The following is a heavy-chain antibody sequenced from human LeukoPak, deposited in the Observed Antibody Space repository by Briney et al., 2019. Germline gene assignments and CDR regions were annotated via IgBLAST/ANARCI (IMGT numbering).Heavy chain of an antibody. Sequence: SETLSLTCTVSGGSISSSSYYWGWIRQPPGKGPEWIGSIYYSGSTYYNPSLKSRVTISVDTSKNRFSLKLSSVTAADTAVYYCASKSINCSGGSCYSDYWGQGTLVTVSS. CDR2: IYYSGST. V-gene: IGHV4-39*01. CDR3: ASKSINCSGGSCYSDY. CDR1: GGSISSSSYY. D-gene: IGHD2-15*01. J-gene: IGHJ4*02.